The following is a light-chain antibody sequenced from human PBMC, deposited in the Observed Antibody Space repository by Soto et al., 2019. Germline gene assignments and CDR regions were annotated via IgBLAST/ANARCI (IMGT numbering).Light chain of an antibody. CDR2: AAS. Sequence: DIQMTQSPSSLSASVGDRVTITCRASQSISSSFNWYQQKPGKAPKLLIYAASSLQSGVPSRFSGSGSGTDFTLTISSLQPEDFATYSCQQSYSITWTFGQGTKVDIX. CDR1: QSISSS. V-gene: IGKV1-39*01. CDR3: QQSYSITWT. J-gene: IGKJ1*01.